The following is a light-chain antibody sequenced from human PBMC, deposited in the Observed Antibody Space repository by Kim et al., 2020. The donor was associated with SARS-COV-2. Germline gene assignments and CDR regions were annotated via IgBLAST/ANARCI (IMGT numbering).Light chain of an antibody. CDR2: ETS. J-gene: IGKJ4*01. CDR1: QSVGNS. CDR3: QQRYNWPLT. V-gene: IGKV3-11*01. Sequence: EIVLTQSPATLSLSPGERATLSCRASQSVGNSLAWFQQKPGQAPRLLIFETSNRATGIPARFSGSGSGTGFTLTISSLEPEDFAVYYCQQRYNWPLTFGRGTKVDIK.